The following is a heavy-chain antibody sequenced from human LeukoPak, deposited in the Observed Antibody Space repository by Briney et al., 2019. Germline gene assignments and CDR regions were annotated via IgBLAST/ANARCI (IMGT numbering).Heavy chain of an antibody. CDR1: GYTFTGYY. V-gene: IGHV1-18*04. J-gene: IGHJ6*03. CDR2: ISAYNGNT. Sequence: ASVKVSCKASGYTFTGYYMHWVRQAPGQGLEWMGWISAYNGNTNYAQKLQGRVTMTTDTSTSTAYMELRSLRSDDTAVYYCARDPEDIAALYYMDVWGKGTTVTVSS. D-gene: IGHD6-13*01. CDR3: ARDPEDIAALYYMDV.